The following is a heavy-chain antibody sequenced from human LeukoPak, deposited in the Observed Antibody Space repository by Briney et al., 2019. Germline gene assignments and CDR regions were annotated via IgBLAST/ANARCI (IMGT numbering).Heavy chain of an antibody. Sequence: SETLSLTCAVYGGSFSGYYWSWIRQPPGKGLEWLGEINHSGSTNYNPSLKSRVTISVDTSKNQFSLKLSSVTAADTAVYYCARVLSIAAAGFYYYGMDVWGQGTTVTVSS. CDR3: ARVLSIAAAGFYYYGMDV. J-gene: IGHJ6*02. V-gene: IGHV4-34*01. D-gene: IGHD6-13*01. CDR2: INHSGST. CDR1: GGSFSGYY.